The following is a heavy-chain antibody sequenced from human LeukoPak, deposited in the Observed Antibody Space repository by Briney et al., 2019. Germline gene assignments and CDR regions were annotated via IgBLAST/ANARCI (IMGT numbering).Heavy chain of an antibody. J-gene: IGHJ6*03. Sequence: GGSLRLSCAASGFTFSSYWMHWVRQAPGKGLVWVSRINSDGSSTNYADSVKGRFTISRDNAKNTLYLQMNSLRAEDTAVYYCARAHGAGGLGYQYMDVWGKGTTVTISS. D-gene: IGHD2-2*01. CDR1: GFTFSSYW. CDR2: INSDGSST. CDR3: ARAHGAGGLGYQYMDV. V-gene: IGHV3-74*01.